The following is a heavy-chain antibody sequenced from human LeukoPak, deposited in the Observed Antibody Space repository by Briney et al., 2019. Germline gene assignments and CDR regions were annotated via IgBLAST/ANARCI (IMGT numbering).Heavy chain of an antibody. D-gene: IGHD4-17*01. CDR2: ISSSSSYI. CDR3: GRSDYGDFPYYFDY. Sequence: GGSLRLSCAASGVTFSNYGMHWVRQAPGKGLEWVSSISSSSSYIYYADSVKGRFTISRDSAKNSLSLQMNSLRAEDTAVYYCGRSDYGDFPYYFDYWGQGTLVTVSS. J-gene: IGHJ4*02. CDR1: GVTFSNYG. V-gene: IGHV3-21*01.